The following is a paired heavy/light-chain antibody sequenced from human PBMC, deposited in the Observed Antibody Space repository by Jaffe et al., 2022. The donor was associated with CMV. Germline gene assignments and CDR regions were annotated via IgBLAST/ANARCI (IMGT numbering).Light chain of an antibody. CDR2: DVS. V-gene: IGLV2-14*03. J-gene: IGLJ1*01. CDR1: SSDVGGYNY. Sequence: QSALTQPASVSGSPGQSITISCTGTSSDVGGYNYVSWYQQHPGKAPKLMIYDVSNRPSGVSNRFSGSKSGNTASLTISGLQAEDEADYYCSSYTSSSTPYYVFGTGTKVTVL. CDR3: SSYTSSSTPYYV.
Heavy chain of an antibody. J-gene: IGHJ6*02. D-gene: IGHD6-13*01. CDR1: GGSISSYY. V-gene: IGHV4-4*07. CDR3: ARDQGVSSWTSKPYYYYGMDV. Sequence: QVQLQESGPGLVKPSETLSLTCTVSGGSISSYYWSWIRQPAGKGLEWIGRIYTSGSTNYNPSLKSRVTMSVDTSKNQFSLKLSSVTAADTAVYYCARDQGVSSWTSKPYYYYGMDVWGQGTTVTVSS. CDR2: IYTSGST.